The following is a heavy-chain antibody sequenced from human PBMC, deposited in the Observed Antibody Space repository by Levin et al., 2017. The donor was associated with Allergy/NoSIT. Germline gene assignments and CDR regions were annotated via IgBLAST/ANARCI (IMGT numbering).Heavy chain of an antibody. D-gene: IGHD5-18*01. V-gene: IGHV5-51*01. CDR2: IYPGDSET. Sequence: GESLKISCKGSGYSFTRYWIGWVRQMPGKGLEWMAIIYPGDSETRYSPSFQGQVTISADKSISTAFLQWSSLKASDTAMYYCARQLNGYSYGFPMDVWGQGTTVTVSS. J-gene: IGHJ6*02. CDR3: ARQLNGYSYGFPMDV. CDR1: GYSFTRYW.